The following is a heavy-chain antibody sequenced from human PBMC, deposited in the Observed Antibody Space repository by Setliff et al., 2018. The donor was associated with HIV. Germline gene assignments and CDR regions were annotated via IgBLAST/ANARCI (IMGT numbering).Heavy chain of an antibody. CDR1: GGSISSHY. J-gene: IGHJ4*02. D-gene: IGHD3-16*01. Sequence: SETLSLTCTVSGGSISSHYWSWIRQPPGKGLAWIGSIYYSGSTNYNPSLKSRVTISVDTSKNQFSLKLSSVTAADTAVYYCAIQKAMTPRGERYYFDYWGQGTLVTVSS. V-gene: IGHV4-59*11. CDR2: IYYSGST. CDR3: AIQKAMTPRGERYYFDY.